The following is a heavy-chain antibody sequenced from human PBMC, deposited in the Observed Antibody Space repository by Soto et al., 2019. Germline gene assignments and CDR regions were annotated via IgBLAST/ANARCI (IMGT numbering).Heavy chain of an antibody. CDR1: GYTFASYY. V-gene: IGHV1-46*01. Sequence: ASVKVSCKASGYTFASYYRQWVRQAPGQGLEWMGIINPSGGSTSYAQKFQGRVTMTRDTSTSTVYMELSSLRSEDTAVYYCARVRGGSGYFAAYYYFDYWGQGTLLTVSS. CDR3: ARVRGGSGYFAAYYYFDY. J-gene: IGHJ4*02. CDR2: INPSGGST. D-gene: IGHD3-22*01.